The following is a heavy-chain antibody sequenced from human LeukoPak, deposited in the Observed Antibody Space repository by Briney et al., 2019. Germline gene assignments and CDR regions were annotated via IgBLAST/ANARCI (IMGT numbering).Heavy chain of an antibody. Sequence: GGSLRLSCAASGFTVSSNYMSWVRQAPGKGLEWVPVIYSGGSTYYADSVKGRFTISRDNSKNTLYLQMNSLRAEDAAVYYCAREGAHSSSWYGYYYYGMDVWGQGTTVTVSS. V-gene: IGHV3-53*01. CDR1: GFTVSSNY. J-gene: IGHJ6*02. CDR3: AREGAHSSSWYGYYYYGMDV. CDR2: IYSGGST. D-gene: IGHD6-13*01.